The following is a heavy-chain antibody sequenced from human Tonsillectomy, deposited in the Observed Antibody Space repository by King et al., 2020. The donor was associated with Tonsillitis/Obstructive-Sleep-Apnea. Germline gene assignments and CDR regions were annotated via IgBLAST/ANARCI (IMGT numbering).Heavy chain of an antibody. J-gene: IGHJ4*02. CDR2: INPNSGGT. CDR3: ATARGAARPEGFDY. V-gene: IGHV1-2*04. D-gene: IGHD6-6*01. Sequence: VQLVESGAEVKKPGASVTVSCKASGYTFTGYYMHWVRQAPGQGLEWMGWINPNSGGTNYAQKFQGWVTMTRDTSISTAYMELSRLRSDDTAVYYCATARGAARPEGFDYWGQGTLVTVSS. CDR1: GYTFTGYY.